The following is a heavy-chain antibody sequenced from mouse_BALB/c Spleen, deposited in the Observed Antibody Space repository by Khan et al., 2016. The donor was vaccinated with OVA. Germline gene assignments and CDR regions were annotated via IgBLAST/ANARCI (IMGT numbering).Heavy chain of an antibody. V-gene: IGHV1-9*01. CDR1: GYTFSSYW. CDR2: ILPGSNRL. CDR3: ARGNYYGSSSWFGY. D-gene: IGHD1-1*01. Sequence: VQLQESGAELMKPGASVKISCKATGYTFSSYWIEWVKQRPGHGLEWIGEILPGSNRLNYNEKFKGKATFTADTSSDTAYMQLSSLTSEDSAVYYCARGNYYGSSSWFGYWGQGTLVTVSA. J-gene: IGHJ3*01.